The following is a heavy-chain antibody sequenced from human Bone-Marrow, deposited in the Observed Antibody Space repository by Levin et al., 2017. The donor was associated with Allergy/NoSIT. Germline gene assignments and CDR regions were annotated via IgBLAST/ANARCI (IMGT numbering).Heavy chain of an antibody. V-gene: IGHV4-61*01. J-gene: IGHJ4*02. CDR1: GVSVSSGSYY. D-gene: IGHD2-2*01. CDR2: IFRGGRT. Sequence: SETLSLTCSVSGVSVSSGSYYWSWIRQPAGKGLEWIGNIFRGGRTAYNPSLRGRVAISVDTSKNQFSLNLTPVTTADTAMYFCARVVPAALSGDDYWGQGTLVTVSS. CDR3: ARVVPAALSGDDY.